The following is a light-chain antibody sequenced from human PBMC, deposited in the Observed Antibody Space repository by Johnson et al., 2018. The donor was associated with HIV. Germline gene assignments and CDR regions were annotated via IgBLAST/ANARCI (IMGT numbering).Light chain of an antibody. J-gene: IGLJ1*01. V-gene: IGLV1-51*02. CDR2: ENN. CDR3: GTWDNSLLATDV. Sequence: QLVLTQPRSVSAAPGQKVTISCSGSSSNIGNNYVSWYQQLPGTAPTLLVYENNKRPSGIPDRFSGSKSGTSATLGITGLPTGDEADYYCGTWDNSLLATDVFGTGTKVTVL. CDR1: SSNIGNNY.